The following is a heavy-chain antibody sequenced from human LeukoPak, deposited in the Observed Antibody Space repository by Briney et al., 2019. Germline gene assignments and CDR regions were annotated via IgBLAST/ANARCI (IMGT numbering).Heavy chain of an antibody. CDR3: ARETMVRGVISFDY. V-gene: IGHV1-69*13. D-gene: IGHD3-10*01. J-gene: IGHJ4*02. CDR1: GGTFSSYA. Sequence: GASVKVSCKASGGTFSSYAISWVRQAPGQGLEWMGGIIPIFGTANYAQKFQGRVTITADESTSTAYMELSSLRSEDTAVYYCARETMVRGVISFDYWGQGTLVTVSS. CDR2: IIPIFGTA.